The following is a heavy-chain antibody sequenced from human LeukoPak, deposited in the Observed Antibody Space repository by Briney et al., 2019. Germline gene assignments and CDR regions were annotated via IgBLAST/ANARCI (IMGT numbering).Heavy chain of an antibody. J-gene: IGHJ4*02. CDR3: ARGVIGSYFFDY. D-gene: IGHD5/OR15-5a*01. CDR2: ISSSSSYI. CDR1: GFTFSSYS. V-gene: IGHV3-21*01. Sequence: NPGGSLRLSCAASGFTFSSYSMNWVRQAPGKGLEWVSSISSSSSYIYYADSVKGRFTISRDNAKNSLSLQMNSLRDEDTAVYYCARGVIGSYFFDYWGQGTLVTVSS.